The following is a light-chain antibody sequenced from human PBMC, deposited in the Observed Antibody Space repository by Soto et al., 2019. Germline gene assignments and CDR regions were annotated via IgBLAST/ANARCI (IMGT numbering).Light chain of an antibody. V-gene: IGKV1-5*03. CDR1: QSSSAW. Sequence: DIEVTQSPSTLSASGGERVTITCRASQSSSAWLACYQQKPGQPPKLLIYKASNVESGVPSRFSGSGSGTDFTLTIRSLQTDHFDTYYCQQYHSYPLTFGHGTRLEIK. J-gene: IGKJ5*01. CDR2: KAS. CDR3: QQYHSYPLT.